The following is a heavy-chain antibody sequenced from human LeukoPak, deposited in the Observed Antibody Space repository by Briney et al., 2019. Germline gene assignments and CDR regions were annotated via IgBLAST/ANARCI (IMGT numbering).Heavy chain of an antibody. V-gene: IGHV4-4*07. D-gene: IGHD6-6*01. Sequence: PSETLSLTCTVSGGSISSYYWSWIRQPAGKALEWIGRIYISGTTNYNPSFKSRVTMSVDTSKNQFSLNLSSVTAADTAVYYCARDLVGYYHYYMDVWGKGTTVTVSS. J-gene: IGHJ6*03. CDR3: ARDLVGYYHYYMDV. CDR1: GGSISSYY. CDR2: IYISGTT.